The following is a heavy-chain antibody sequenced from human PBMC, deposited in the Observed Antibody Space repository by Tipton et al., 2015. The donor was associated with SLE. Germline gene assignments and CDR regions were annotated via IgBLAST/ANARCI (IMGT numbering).Heavy chain of an antibody. D-gene: IGHD4-23*01. Sequence: TLSLTCAVYGGSFSAYYWSWIRQPPGKGMEWIGEINHSGSTNYNPSLKSRVAISIDTSKNQFSLKLSSVTAADTAVYYCARHYYGGTYYFDYWGQGTLVTVSS. J-gene: IGHJ4*02. V-gene: IGHV4-34*01. CDR3: ARHYYGGTYYFDY. CDR1: GGSFSAYY. CDR2: INHSGST.